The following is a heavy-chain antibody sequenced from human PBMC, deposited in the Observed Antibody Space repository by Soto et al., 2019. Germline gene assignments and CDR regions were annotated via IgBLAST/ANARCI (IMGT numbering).Heavy chain of an antibody. CDR1: GFTFSSYA. CDR3: AKGPLYGDYVSG. V-gene: IGHV3-23*01. Sequence: EVQLLESGGGLVQPGGSLRLSCAASGFTFSSYAMSWVRQAPGKGLEWVSGISGRGGSTYYADSVKGRFTISRDNSKNPLYLPMTSLRAEDTAVYYCAKGPLYGDYVSGWGQGTLVTVSS. CDR2: ISGRGGST. J-gene: IGHJ4*02. D-gene: IGHD4-17*01.